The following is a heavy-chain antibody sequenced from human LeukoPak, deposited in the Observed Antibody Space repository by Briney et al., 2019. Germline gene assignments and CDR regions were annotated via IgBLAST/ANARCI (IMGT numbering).Heavy chain of an antibody. CDR1: GGSISSYY. CDR3: ARRGSGASLEYYFDL. J-gene: IGHJ2*01. Sequence: SETLSLTCSVSGGSISSYYWSWIRQPPGKGLEYIGYIYYSGNTNSNPSLNSRVTISVDTSKNQFSLKLSSVTAADTAVYYCARRGSGASLEYYFDLWGRGTLVTVSS. D-gene: IGHD1-14*01. V-gene: IGHV4-59*08. CDR2: IYYSGNT.